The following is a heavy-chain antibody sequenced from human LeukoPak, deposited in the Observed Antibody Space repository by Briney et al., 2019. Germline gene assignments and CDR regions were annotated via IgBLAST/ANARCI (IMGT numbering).Heavy chain of an antibody. Sequence: GSLRLSCAASGFTFSSYWMSWVRQAPGKGLEWIGSIYYSGSTYYNPSLKSRVTISVDTSKNQFSLKLSSVTAADTAVYYCARDGGSSGWYRPNWFDPWGQGTLVTVSS. CDR3: ARDGGSSGWYRPNWFDP. D-gene: IGHD6-19*01. CDR1: GFTFSSYW. J-gene: IGHJ5*02. V-gene: IGHV4-39*07. CDR2: IYYSGST.